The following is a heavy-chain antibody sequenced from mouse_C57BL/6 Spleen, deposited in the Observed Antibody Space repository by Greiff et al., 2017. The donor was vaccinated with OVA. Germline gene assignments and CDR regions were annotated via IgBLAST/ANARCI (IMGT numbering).Heavy chain of an antibody. CDR3: ARAPIYDGYAFAY. CDR2: IYPGDGDT. J-gene: IGHJ3*01. Sequence: QVQLQQSGAELVKPGASVKISCKASGYAFSSYWMNWVKQRPGKGLEWIGQIYPGDGDTNYNGKFKGKATLTADKSSSTAYMQLSSLTSEDSAVYFCARAPIYDGYAFAYWGQGTLVTVSA. D-gene: IGHD2-3*01. V-gene: IGHV1-80*01. CDR1: GYAFSSYW.